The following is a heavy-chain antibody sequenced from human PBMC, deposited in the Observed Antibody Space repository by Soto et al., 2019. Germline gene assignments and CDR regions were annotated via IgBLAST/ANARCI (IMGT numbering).Heavy chain of an antibody. CDR3: ASTGVYGDYDFVSTTVY. V-gene: IGHV3-30-3*01. Sequence: QVQLVESGGGVVQPGRSLRLSCAASGFTFSSYAMHWVRQAPGKGLEWVAVISYDGSNKYYADSVKGRFTISRDNSKNXQYLQMNSLRAEDTAVYYCASTGVYGDYDFVSTTVYWGQGTLITVSS. D-gene: IGHD4-17*01. CDR2: ISYDGSNK. J-gene: IGHJ4*02. CDR1: GFTFSSYA.